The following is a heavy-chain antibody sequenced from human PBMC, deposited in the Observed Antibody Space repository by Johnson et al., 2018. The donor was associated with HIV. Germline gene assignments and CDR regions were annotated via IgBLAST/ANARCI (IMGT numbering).Heavy chain of an antibody. V-gene: IGHV3-11*04. CDR2: LTSPGITL. J-gene: IGHJ3*01. Sequence: QVQLVESGGGLVKPGGSLRLSCAASGFTFSDYYMSWIRQAPGTGLERVAYLTSPGITLYSAASVKGRFTISRDNAKNSVYLQMNSLEAEDTAVYYCARAPEVRGVDAFDVWGQGTVVTVSS. CDR1: GFTFSDYY. CDR3: ARAPEVRGVDAFDV. D-gene: IGHD3-10*01.